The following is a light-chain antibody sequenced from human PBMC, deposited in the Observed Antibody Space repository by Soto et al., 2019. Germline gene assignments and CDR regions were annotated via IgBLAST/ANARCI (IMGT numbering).Light chain of an antibody. V-gene: IGKV3-20*01. CDR3: QQYGTSTRT. Sequence: IVLTQSPGTRSLSPGERATLTCRASQSVSSRYLAWYQQKPGQAPRLLIYGASSRATGIPDRFSGRVSGTDGTITISRLQQEDGSVYFCQQYGTSTRTFGQGTKVDIK. J-gene: IGKJ1*01. CDR1: QSVSSRY. CDR2: GAS.